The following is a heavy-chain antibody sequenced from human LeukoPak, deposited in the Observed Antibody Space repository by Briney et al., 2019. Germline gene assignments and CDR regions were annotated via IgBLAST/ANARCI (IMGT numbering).Heavy chain of an antibody. D-gene: IGHD3-10*01. Sequence: GGSLRLSCAASGFSFSDNYMSWVRQAPGKGLEWVSYISRDSSTIFYADSVKGRFTISRDNAKSSLYLQMNSLGDEDTAVYYCARESVVRGLDYWGQGTLVTVSS. CDR2: ISRDSSTI. V-gene: IGHV3-11*04. CDR3: ARESVVRGLDY. J-gene: IGHJ4*02. CDR1: GFSFSDNY.